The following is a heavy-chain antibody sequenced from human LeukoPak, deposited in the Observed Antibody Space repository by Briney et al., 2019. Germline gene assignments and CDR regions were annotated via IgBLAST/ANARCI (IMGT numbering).Heavy chain of an antibody. Sequence: PGGSLRLSCAASGFTFSSYAMHWVRQAPGKGLEWVAVISYDGSNKYYADSVKGRFTISRDNSKNTLYLQMNSLRAEGTAVYYCARSWLELVAATRDNWFDPWGQGTLDTVSS. D-gene: IGHD2-15*01. J-gene: IGHJ5*02. V-gene: IGHV3-30-3*01. CDR3: ARSWLELVAATRDNWFDP. CDR1: GFTFSSYA. CDR2: ISYDGSNK.